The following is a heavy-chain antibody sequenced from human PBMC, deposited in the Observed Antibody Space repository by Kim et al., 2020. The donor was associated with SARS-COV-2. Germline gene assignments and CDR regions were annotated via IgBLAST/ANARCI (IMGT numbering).Heavy chain of an antibody. CDR1: GFTFSSYS. J-gene: IGHJ4*02. CDR3: ARDHGAYDSSGSQFDY. Sequence: GGSLRLSCAASGFTFSSYSMNWVRQAPGKGLEWVSYISSSSSTIYYADSVKGRFTISRDNAKNSLYLQMNSLRDEDTAVYYCARDHGAYDSSGSQFDYWGQGTLVTVSS. CDR2: ISSSSSTI. D-gene: IGHD3-22*01. V-gene: IGHV3-48*02.